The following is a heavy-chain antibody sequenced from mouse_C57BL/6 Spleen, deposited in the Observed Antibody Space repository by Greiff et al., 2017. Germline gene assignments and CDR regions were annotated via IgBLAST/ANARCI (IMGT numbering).Heavy chain of an antibody. CDR1: GYTFTSYW. Sequence: QVQLQQPGAELVMPGASVKLSCKASGYTFTSYWMHWVKQRPGQGLEWIGEIDPSDSYTNYNHKFTGKSTVTVYTTSRTVYMLLSSPASADSAVYYSASWGWDDDMDDWGQGTSVTVSS. J-gene: IGHJ4*01. V-gene: IGHV1-69*01. CDR2: IDPSDSYT. CDR3: ASWGWDDDMDD. D-gene: IGHD4-1*01.